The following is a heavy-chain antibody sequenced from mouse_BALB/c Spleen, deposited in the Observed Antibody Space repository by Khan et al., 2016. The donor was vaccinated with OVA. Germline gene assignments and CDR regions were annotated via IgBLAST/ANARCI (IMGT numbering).Heavy chain of an antibody. CDR2: IWSDGST. Sequence: QMQLEESGPGLAAPSQSLSITCTISGFSLTNYGVHWVRQPPGKGLEWLVVIWSDGSTNYNSVLKSRLTITNDNSQSQVFLKMNSLQTDDTAIYFCARQPYYHYNIMDYWGQGTSVTVSS. V-gene: IGHV2-6-1*01. J-gene: IGHJ4*01. CDR3: ARQPYYHYNIMDY. CDR1: GFSLTNYG. D-gene: IGHD2-10*01.